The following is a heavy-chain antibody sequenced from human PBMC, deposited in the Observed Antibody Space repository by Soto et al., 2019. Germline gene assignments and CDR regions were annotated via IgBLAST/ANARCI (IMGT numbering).Heavy chain of an antibody. Sequence: EVQLVESGGGLVQPGGSLRLSCAASGFIVSSNYMSWVRQAPGKGLEWVALIYSGGDSTYYADSVKGRFTISRDNSKNTLYLQMNSLRAEDTAVYYCARDSFCDGDCSPSYWGQGTLVAVSS. D-gene: IGHD2-21*02. V-gene: IGHV3-66*01. J-gene: IGHJ4*02. CDR3: ARDSFCDGDCSPSY. CDR1: GFIVSSNY. CDR2: IYSGGDST.